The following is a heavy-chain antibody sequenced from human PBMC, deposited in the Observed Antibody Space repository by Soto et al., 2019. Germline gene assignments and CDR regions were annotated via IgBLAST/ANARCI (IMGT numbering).Heavy chain of an antibody. CDR3: ARGGIVGAIPFDF. Sequence: QVQLQQWGAGLLKPSETLSLTCAVYGGSFSGYYWSWIRQPPGKGLEWIGEINHSGSTNYNPSLKRRATISVDTSKNQFSLKLSSVTAADTAVYYCARGGIVGAIPFDFWGQGTLVTVSS. CDR2: INHSGST. CDR1: GGSFSGYY. D-gene: IGHD1-26*01. V-gene: IGHV4-34*01. J-gene: IGHJ4*02.